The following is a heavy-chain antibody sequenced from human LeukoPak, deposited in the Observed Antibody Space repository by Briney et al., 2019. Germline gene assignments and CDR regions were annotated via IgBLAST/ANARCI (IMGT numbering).Heavy chain of an antibody. J-gene: IGHJ4*02. CDR3: ARQRRNDCGSPSCYIDY. V-gene: IGHV4-39*01. CDR1: GGSISSGSSY. CDR2: ISYSGNS. D-gene: IGHD2-2*02. Sequence: MSSETLSLTSTVSGGSISSGSSYWGWIRQPPGKGLEWIGSISYSGNSYYNPSLKSRVTISVDTSKNHFSLKLTSVTAADKAVYYCARQRRNDCGSPSCYIDYWGQGTLVTVSS.